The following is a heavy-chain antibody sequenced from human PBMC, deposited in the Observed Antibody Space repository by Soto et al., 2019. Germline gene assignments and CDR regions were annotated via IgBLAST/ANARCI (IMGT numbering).Heavy chain of an antibody. J-gene: IGHJ3*02. CDR2: ISGSGGST. CDR1: GFTFSSYA. D-gene: IGHD3-22*01. CDR3: AKWFRVTMIVVDASLDAFDI. V-gene: IGHV3-23*01. Sequence: ELQLLESGGGLVQPGGSLRLSCAASGFTFSSYAMSWVRQAPGKGLEWVSAISGSGGSTYYADSVKGRFTISRDNSKNSLYLQMNSLRAEDTAVYYCAKWFRVTMIVVDASLDAFDIWGQGTMVTVSS.